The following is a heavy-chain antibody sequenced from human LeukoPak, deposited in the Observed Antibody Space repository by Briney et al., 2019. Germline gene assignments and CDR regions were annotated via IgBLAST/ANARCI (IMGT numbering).Heavy chain of an antibody. CDR3: ARDSGHHYDQLGC. Sequence: GGSLRLSCAASGFPFSYFSLNWVRQAPGKGLEWVSYISVSGSRTTYADSVQGRFIISRNDAQNSLYLQMNSLRDEDTAVYYCARDSGHHYDQLGCWGQGTLVTVSS. J-gene: IGHJ4*02. CDR2: ISVSGSRT. D-gene: IGHD3-22*01. V-gene: IGHV3-48*02. CDR1: GFPFSYFS.